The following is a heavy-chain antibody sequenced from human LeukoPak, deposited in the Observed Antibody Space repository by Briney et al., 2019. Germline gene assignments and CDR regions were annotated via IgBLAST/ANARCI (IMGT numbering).Heavy chain of an antibody. CDR2: IRYDGTNK. J-gene: IGHJ3*02. CDR1: GFTFSGYG. D-gene: IGHD6-13*01. Sequence: GGSLRLSCAASGFTFSGYGMHWVRQAPGKELEWVAFIRYDGTNKYYADSVKGRFTISRDNSKNTLYLQMNSLRAEDTGLYYCAKGYSSSWSYPLDAFDIWGQGTMVTVSS. V-gene: IGHV3-30*02. CDR3: AKGYSSSWSYPLDAFDI.